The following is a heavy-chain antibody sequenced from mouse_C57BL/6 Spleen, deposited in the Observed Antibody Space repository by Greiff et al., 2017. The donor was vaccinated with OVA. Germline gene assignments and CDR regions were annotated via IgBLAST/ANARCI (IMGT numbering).Heavy chain of an antibody. CDR1: GFTFSSYA. Sequence: EVKVVESGGGLVKPGGSLKLSCAASGFTFSSYAMSWVRQTPEKRLEWVATISDGGSYTYYPDNVKGRFTISRDNAKNNLYLQMSHLKSEDTAMYYCARDSWGEYFDYWCQGTTLTVSS. CDR3: ARDSWGEYFDY. J-gene: IGHJ2*01. V-gene: IGHV5-4*01. D-gene: IGHD1-1*01. CDR2: ISDGGSYT.